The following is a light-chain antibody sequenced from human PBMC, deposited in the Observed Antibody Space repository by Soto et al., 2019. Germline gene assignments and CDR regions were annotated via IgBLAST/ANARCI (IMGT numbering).Light chain of an antibody. J-gene: IGLJ3*02. Sequence: QSALTQPASVSGSPGQSITISCTGTSSDVGSTFNYVSWYQHHPGKAPRLIMSDVNHRPSGVSDRFSGSKSGNTASLTISGLQAEDEAHYFCSAYSTGSTPVLFGGGTKLPVL. V-gene: IGLV2-14*03. CDR1: SSDVGSTFNY. CDR3: SAYSTGSTPVL. CDR2: DVN.